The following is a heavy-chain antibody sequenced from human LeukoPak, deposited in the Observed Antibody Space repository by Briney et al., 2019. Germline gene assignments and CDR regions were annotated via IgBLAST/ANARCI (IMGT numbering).Heavy chain of an antibody. CDR2: IWYDGSNK. D-gene: IGHD3-9*01. J-gene: IGHJ3*02. CDR3: ARDGNFRLRYFDWLPDNPNTHPESNDDAFDI. Sequence: GGSLRLSCAASGFTFSSYGMHWVRQAPGKGLEWVAVIWYDGSNKYYADSVKGRFTISRDNSKNTLYLQMNSLRAEDTAVYYCARDGNFRLRYFDWLPDNPNTHPESNDDAFDIWGQGTMVTVSS. CDR1: GFTFSSYG. V-gene: IGHV3-33*01.